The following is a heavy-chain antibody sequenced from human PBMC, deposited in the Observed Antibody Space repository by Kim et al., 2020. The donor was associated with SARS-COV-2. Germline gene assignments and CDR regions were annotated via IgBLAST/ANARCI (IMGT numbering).Heavy chain of an antibody. CDR1: GYTFTSYY. Sequence: ASVKVSCKASGYTFTSYYMHWVRQAPGQGLEWMGIINPSGGSTSYAQKFQGRVTMTRDTSTSTVYMELSSLRSEDTAVYYCARRGVYHYYDSSGYFVAFDYWGQGTLVTVSS. J-gene: IGHJ4*02. CDR2: INPSGGST. CDR3: ARRGVYHYYDSSGYFVAFDY. D-gene: IGHD3-22*01. V-gene: IGHV1-46*01.